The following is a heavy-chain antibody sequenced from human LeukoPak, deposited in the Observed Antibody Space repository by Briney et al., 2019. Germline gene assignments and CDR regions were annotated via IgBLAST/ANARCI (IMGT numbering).Heavy chain of an antibody. V-gene: IGHV4-39*07. Sequence: SSETLSLTCTVSGGSISSSNYYWGWIRQPPGKGLEWIGTIYYSGSTYYNPSLNSRVTMSVDTSKNQFSLKLSSVTAPDTAVYYCARGQTSTIFGVVRVWFDPWGQGTLVTVSS. CDR3: ARGQTSTIFGVVRVWFDP. CDR1: GGSISSSNYY. D-gene: IGHD3-3*01. CDR2: IYYSGST. J-gene: IGHJ5*02.